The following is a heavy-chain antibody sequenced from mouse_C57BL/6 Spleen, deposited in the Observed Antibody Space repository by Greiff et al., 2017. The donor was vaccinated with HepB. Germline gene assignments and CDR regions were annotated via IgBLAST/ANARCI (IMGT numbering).Heavy chain of an antibody. Sequence: VQLQQPGAELVMPGASVKLSCKASGYTFTSYWMHWVKQRPGQGLEWIGEIDPSDSYTNYNQKFKGKSTLTVDKSSSTAYMQLSSLTSEDSAVYYCARRGTIHYAMDYWGQGTSVTVSS. CDR2: IDPSDSYT. D-gene: IGHD1-1*02. CDR3: ARRGTIHYAMDY. V-gene: IGHV1-69*01. J-gene: IGHJ4*01. CDR1: GYTFTSYW.